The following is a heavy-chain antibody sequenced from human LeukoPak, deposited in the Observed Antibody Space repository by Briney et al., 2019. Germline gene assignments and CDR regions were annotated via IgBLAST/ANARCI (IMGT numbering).Heavy chain of an antibody. V-gene: IGHV3-7*03. Sequence: GGSLRLSCAASGFTFSSYWMSWVRQAPGKGLEWEAIIKQDGNQKNYVDSVKGRITISRDNAKNSLYLQMNSLRAEDTAVYYCVRGLVGYCSGGAWDGTCFDYWGQGALVSVSS. CDR2: IKQDGNQK. CDR3: VRGLVGYCSGGAWDGTCFDY. D-gene: IGHD2-15*01. J-gene: IGHJ4*02. CDR1: GFTFSSYW.